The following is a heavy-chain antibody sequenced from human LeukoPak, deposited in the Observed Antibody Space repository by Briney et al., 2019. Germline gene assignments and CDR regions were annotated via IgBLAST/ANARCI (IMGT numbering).Heavy chain of an antibody. CDR1: GGPISGSY. V-gene: IGHV4-59*03. CDR3: AKGGWSLDI. Sequence: SETLSLTCTVSGGPISGSYWSWIRQSPGKGLEWIGYTYYNGNTDYNPSLRSRLTMSVDTSKNQFSLKLTSVTAADTALYYCAKGGWSLDIWGQGTMVTVSS. CDR2: TYYNGNT. J-gene: IGHJ3*02. D-gene: IGHD6-19*01.